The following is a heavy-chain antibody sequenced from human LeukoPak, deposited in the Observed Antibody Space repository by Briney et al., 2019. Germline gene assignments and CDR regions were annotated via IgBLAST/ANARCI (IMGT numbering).Heavy chain of an antibody. D-gene: IGHD3-10*01. CDR2: ISGSGDNT. J-gene: IGHJ6*02. CDR3: AKHRTVYYGSRSYNYYYNAMDV. V-gene: IGHV3-23*01. Sequence: GGSLRLSCAASQFPFTSYAMTWVRQAPGKGLEWVSGISGSGDNTYYADSVNARFTISRDNSKNTLYLQMTSLRAEDTAVYNCAKHRTVYYGSRSYNYYYNAMDVWGQGTTVTVSS. CDR1: QFPFTSYA.